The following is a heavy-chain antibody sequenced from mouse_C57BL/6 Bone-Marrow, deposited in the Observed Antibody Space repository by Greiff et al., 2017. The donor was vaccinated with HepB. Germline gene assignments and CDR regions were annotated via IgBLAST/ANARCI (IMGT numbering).Heavy chain of an antibody. CDR3: TTDDRYYGSSPLFDY. CDR1: GFNIKDDY. J-gene: IGHJ2*01. V-gene: IGHV14-4*01. CDR2: IDPENGDT. D-gene: IGHD1-1*01. Sequence: VQLQQSGAELVRPGASVKLSCTASGFNIKDDYMHWVKQRPEQGLEWIGWIDPENGDTEYASKFQGKATITADTSSNTAYLQLSSLTSEDTAVYYCTTDDRYYGSSPLFDYWGQGTTLTVSS.